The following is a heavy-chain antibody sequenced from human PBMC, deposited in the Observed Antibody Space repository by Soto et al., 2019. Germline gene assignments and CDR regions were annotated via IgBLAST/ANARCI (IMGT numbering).Heavy chain of an antibody. J-gene: IGHJ6*02. D-gene: IGHD1-1*01. Sequence: ASVKVSCKASGYTFTGYYMHWVRQAPGQGLEWMGWINPNSGGTNYAQKFQGWVTMTRDTSISTAYMELSRLRSDDTAVYYCAVATSYYYYYGMDVWGQGTTVTVSS. V-gene: IGHV1-2*04. CDR1: GYTFTGYY. CDR2: INPNSGGT. CDR3: AVATSYYYYYGMDV.